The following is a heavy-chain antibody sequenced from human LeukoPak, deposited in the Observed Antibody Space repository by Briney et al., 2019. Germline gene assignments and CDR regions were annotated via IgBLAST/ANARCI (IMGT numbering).Heavy chain of an antibody. D-gene: IGHD1-26*01. Sequence: ASVKVSCKASVYAFTSYYMHWVREAPGQRLEWMGLINPTGGSTGYAQKFQGRVTMTRDMSTSTDYMELSSLRSEDTAIYYCARDNSVGDNAWWFDPWGQGTLVTVSS. J-gene: IGHJ5*02. CDR2: INPTGGST. CDR3: ARDNSVGDNAWWFDP. V-gene: IGHV1-46*01. CDR1: VYAFTSYY.